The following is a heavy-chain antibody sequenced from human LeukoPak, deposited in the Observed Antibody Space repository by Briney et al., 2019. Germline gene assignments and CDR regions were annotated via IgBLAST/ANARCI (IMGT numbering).Heavy chain of an antibody. CDR2: ITSTTDRGTT. CDR3: TTYLTT. V-gene: IGHV3-15*01. J-gene: IGHJ4*02. Sequence: PGGSLRLSCAVSGFPFSEAWMGWVRQAPGKGLEWVGRITSTTDRGTTDHAAPVRGRFTISRDDSKTTLYLQMNSLKTEDTAVYYCTTYLTTRGQGTLVTVSS. CDR1: GFPFSEAW. D-gene: IGHD4/OR15-4a*01.